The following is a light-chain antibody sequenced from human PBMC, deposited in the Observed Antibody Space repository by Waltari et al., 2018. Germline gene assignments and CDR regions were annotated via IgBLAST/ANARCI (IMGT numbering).Light chain of an antibody. CDR3: QQVNSFTQT. V-gene: IGKV1-12*01. J-gene: IGKJ1*01. CDR1: QGISSR. CDR2: DAS. Sequence: DIQMTQSPSSVSASVGDRFTLTCRASQGISSRLAWYQQKPGKAPKLLIYDASSLHSGVPSRFSGSGSGTDFTLTNRSLQPEDFATYYCQQVNSFTQTFDQGTKVEVK.